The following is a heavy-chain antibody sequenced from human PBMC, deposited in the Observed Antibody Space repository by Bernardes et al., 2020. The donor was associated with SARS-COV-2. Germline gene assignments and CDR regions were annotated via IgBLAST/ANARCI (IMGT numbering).Heavy chain of an antibody. CDR1: GGSFSGYY. V-gene: IGHV4-34*01. J-gene: IGHJ4*02. CDR2: INHSGST. CDR3: ARFQADGVDY. Sequence: SETLSLTCAVYGGSFSGYYWSWIRQPPGKGLEWIGEINHSGSTNYNPSLKSRVTISVDTSKNQFSLKLSSVTAADTAVYYCARFQADGVDYWGQGTLVTVSS.